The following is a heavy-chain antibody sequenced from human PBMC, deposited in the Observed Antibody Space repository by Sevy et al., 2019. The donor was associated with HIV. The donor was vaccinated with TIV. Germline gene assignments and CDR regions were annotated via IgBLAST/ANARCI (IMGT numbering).Heavy chain of an antibody. CDR2: SGST. CDR1: GVSISPYY. J-gene: IGHJ4*02. D-gene: IGHD1-1*01. V-gene: IGHV4-59*01. CDR3: ARGGPNQHQLDYFDY. Sequence: SETLSLTCTVSGVSISPYYWAWIRQPPGKGLESIGFSGSTNYNPSLKTRVTTSVDTSKNQFSLKLSSVTAADTAIYYCARGGPNQHQLDYFDYWGQGTLVTVSS.